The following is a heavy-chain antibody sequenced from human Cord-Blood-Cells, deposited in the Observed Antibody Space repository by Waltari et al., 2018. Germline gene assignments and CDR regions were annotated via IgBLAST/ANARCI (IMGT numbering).Heavy chain of an antibody. CDR1: GFTFSSYW. J-gene: IGHJ3*02. Sequence: EVQLVESGGGLVQPGGSLRLSCAASGFTFSSYWMSWVRQAPGKGLEWGANKKQDGSEKYYVDCVKGRFTISRDNAKNSLYLQMNSLRAEDTAVYYCARGLAGDDAFDIWGQGTMVTVSS. CDR3: ARGLAGDDAFDI. CDR2: KKQDGSEK. V-gene: IGHV3-7*01. D-gene: IGHD2-21*01.